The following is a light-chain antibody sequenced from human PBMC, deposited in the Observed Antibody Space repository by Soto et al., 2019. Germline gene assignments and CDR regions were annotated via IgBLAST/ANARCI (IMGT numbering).Light chain of an antibody. CDR2: AAS. J-gene: IGKJ1*01. V-gene: IGKV1-39*01. CDR1: QTISRA. CDR3: QHSYNNPWT. Sequence: DIQMTQSTSSLSASVGDRVTITCRASQTISRALNWYQQKPGKAPKLLIYAASILQSGVPSRFSGSGSGTDFTLTISSLQPEDFATYYCQHSYNNPWTFGQGTKVDIK.